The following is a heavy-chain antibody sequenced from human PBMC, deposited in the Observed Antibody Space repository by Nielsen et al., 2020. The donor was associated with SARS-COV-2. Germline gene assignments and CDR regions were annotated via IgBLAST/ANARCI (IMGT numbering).Heavy chain of an antibody. J-gene: IGHJ6*03. CDR2: IYYSGST. Sequence: SETLSLTCTVSGGSISSYYWSWIRQPPGKGLEWIGYIYYSGSTNYNPSLKSRVTISVDTSKNQFSLKLSSVTAADTAVYYCARSVHYDFWSGYYTDYYYYMDVWGKGTTVTVSS. D-gene: IGHD3-3*01. CDR3: ARSVHYDFWSGYYTDYYYYMDV. V-gene: IGHV4-59*01. CDR1: GGSISSYY.